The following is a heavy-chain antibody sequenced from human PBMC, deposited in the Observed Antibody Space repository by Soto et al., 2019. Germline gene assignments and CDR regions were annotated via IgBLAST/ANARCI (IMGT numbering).Heavy chain of an antibody. D-gene: IGHD5-18*01. V-gene: IGHV3-30*03. CDR1: GFTFSSYG. CDR2: ISYDGSNK. CDR3: ARTDTAMVGPIDY. J-gene: IGHJ4*02. Sequence: GGSLRLSCAASGFTFSSYGMHWVRQAPGKGLEWVAVISYDGSNKYYVDSVKGRFTISRDNSKNTLYLQMNSLRAEDTAVYYCARTDTAMVGPIDYWGQGTLVTVSS.